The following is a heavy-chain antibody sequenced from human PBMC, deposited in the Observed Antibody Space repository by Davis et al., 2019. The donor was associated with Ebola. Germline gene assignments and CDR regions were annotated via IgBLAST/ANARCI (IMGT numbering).Heavy chain of an antibody. V-gene: IGHV5-51*01. CDR3: ASLRRTITGMDDAFDL. Sequence: GETPHLSCKDAGSSFTSHWIGWVRPMPGKGLEWMGLIYTGDSDTRYSPSFRGQVTISADKSIKTAFLQWSSLKASDTAIYYCASLRRTITGMDDAFDLWGQGTMVTVSS. J-gene: IGHJ3*01. CDR1: GSSFTSHW. D-gene: IGHD2-8*02. CDR2: IYTGDSDT.